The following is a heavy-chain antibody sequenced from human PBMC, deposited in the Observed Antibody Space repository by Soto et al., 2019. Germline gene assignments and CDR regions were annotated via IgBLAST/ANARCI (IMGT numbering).Heavy chain of an antibody. D-gene: IGHD6-13*01. Sequence: VKVSCKASGYTFTSYAMHWVRQAPGQRLEWMGWINAGNGNTKYSQKFQGRVTITRDTSASTAYMELSSLRSEDTAVYYCARNPIAAAGRDDYYYGMDVWGQGTTVTVSS. J-gene: IGHJ6*02. CDR3: ARNPIAAAGRDDYYYGMDV. CDR2: INAGNGNT. V-gene: IGHV1-3*01. CDR1: GYTFTSYA.